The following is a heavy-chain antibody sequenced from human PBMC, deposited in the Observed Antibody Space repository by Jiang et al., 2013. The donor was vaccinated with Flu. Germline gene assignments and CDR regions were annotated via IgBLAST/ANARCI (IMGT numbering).Heavy chain of an antibody. V-gene: IGHV1-69*06. CDR3: AREAGAYDSSGYYWFDP. J-gene: IGHJ5*02. CDR2: IIPIFGTA. CDR1: GGTFSSYA. D-gene: IGHD3-22*01. Sequence: GAEVKKPGSSVKVSCKASGGTFSSYAISWVRQAPGQGLEWMGGIIPIFGTANYAQKFQGRVTITADKSTSTAYMELSSLRSEDTAVYYCAREAGAYDSSGYYWFDPWGQGTLVTVSS.